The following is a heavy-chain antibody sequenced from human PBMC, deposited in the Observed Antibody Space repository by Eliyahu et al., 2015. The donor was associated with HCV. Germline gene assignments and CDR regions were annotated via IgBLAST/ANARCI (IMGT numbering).Heavy chain of an antibody. D-gene: IGHD3-22*01. Sequence: QVQLQQWGAGLLKPSETLSLTCAVYGGSFSGYYWSWIRQPPGKGLEWIGEINHSGSTNYNPSLKSRVTISVDTSKNQFSLKLSSVTAADTAVYYCARGVYYDSSGYRYGFDYWGQGTLVTVSS. CDR2: INHSGST. CDR1: GGSFSGYY. V-gene: IGHV4-34*01. J-gene: IGHJ4*02. CDR3: ARGVYYDSSGYRYGFDY.